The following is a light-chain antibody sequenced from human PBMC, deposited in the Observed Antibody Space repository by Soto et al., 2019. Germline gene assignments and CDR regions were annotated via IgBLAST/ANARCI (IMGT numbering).Light chain of an antibody. CDR1: QSLLHRNRHNY. CDR2: LGS. J-gene: IGKJ3*01. V-gene: IGKV2-28*01. Sequence: DIVLTQSPLSLSVTPGESASISCSSTQSLLHRNRHNYLDWYVQKPGQHPQLVIFLGSRRPSGVHDRFSGSGSGTDFTLQISTVEAEDVGVYYCIPPLQTPIPLGPGPKLDI. CDR3: IPPLQTPIP.